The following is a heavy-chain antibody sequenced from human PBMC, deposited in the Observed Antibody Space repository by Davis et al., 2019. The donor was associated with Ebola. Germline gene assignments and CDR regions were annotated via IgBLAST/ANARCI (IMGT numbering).Heavy chain of an antibody. J-gene: IGHJ4*02. CDR2: FDPEDGET. D-gene: IGHD1-1*01. V-gene: IGHV1-69*13. CDR1: GYTFTNYG. Sequence: SVKVSCKASGYTFTNYGITWVRQAPGKGLEWMGGFDPEDGETIYAQKFQGRVTITADESTSTAYMELSSLRSEDTAVYYCARAQFPTTSDHWGQGTLVTVSS. CDR3: ARAQFPTTSDH.